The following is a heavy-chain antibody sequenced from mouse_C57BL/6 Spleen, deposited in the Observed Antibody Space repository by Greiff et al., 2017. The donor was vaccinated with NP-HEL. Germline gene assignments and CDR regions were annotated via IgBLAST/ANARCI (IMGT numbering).Heavy chain of an antibody. Sequence: QVQLQQPGTELVKPGASVKLSCKASGYTFTSYWMHWVKQRPGQGLEWIGNINPSNGGTNYNEKFKSKATLTVDKSSSTAYMQLSSLTSEDSAVYYCARALTTVVAPYAMDYWGQGTSVTVSS. CDR2: INPSNGGT. CDR1: GYTFTSYW. D-gene: IGHD1-1*01. J-gene: IGHJ4*01. CDR3: ARALTTVVAPYAMDY. V-gene: IGHV1-53*01.